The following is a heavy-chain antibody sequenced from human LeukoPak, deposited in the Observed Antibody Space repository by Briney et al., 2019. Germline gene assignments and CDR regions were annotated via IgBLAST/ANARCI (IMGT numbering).Heavy chain of an antibody. CDR3: ARVYPTRPYCGGDCYSNAFDI. Sequence: ASVKVSCKASGYTFTGYYMHWVRQAPGQGLEWMGWINPNSGGTNYAQKFQGRVTMTRDTSISTAYMELSRLRSDDTAVYYCARVYPTRPYCGGDCYSNAFDIWGQGTMVTVSS. V-gene: IGHV1-2*02. J-gene: IGHJ3*02. CDR2: INPNSGGT. D-gene: IGHD2-21*02. CDR1: GYTFTGYY.